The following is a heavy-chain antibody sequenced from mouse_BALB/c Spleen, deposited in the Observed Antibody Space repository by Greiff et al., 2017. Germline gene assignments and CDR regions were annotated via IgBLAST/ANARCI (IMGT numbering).Heavy chain of an antibody. CDR2: INPYNGDT. Sequence: VQLKESGPELVKPGASVKISCKASGYSFTGYFKNWVKQSHGKSLEWIGRINPYNGDTFYNQKFKGKATLTVDKSSSTAHMELLSLTSEDSAVYYCGRSGGNYWYFDVWGAGTTVTVSS. V-gene: IGHV1-37*01. CDR1: GYSFTGYF. J-gene: IGHJ1*01. CDR3: GRSGGNYWYFDV. D-gene: IGHD1-1*01.